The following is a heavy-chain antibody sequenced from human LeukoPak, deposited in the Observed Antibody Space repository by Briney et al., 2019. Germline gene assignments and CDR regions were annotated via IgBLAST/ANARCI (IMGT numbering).Heavy chain of an antibody. CDR3: AREPYSSGWPLSRGDYYYYYGMDV. CDR1: GFAFSSYE. Sequence: GGSLRLSCAASGFAFSSYEMNWVRQAPGKGLEWVAVIWYDGSNKYYADSVKGRFTISRDNSKNTLYLQMNSLRAEDTAVHYCAREPYSSGWPLSRGDYYYYYGMDVWGQGTTVTVSS. D-gene: IGHD6-19*01. J-gene: IGHJ6*02. V-gene: IGHV3-33*08. CDR2: IWYDGSNK.